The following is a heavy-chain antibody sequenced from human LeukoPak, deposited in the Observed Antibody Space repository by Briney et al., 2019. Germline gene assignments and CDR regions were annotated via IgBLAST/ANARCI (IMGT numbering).Heavy chain of an antibody. CDR1: GYTFTGYY. CDR2: INPNSGGT. V-gene: IGHV1-2*02. J-gene: IGHJ4*02. Sequence: GGSLRLSCKGSGYTFTGYYIHWVRQAPGQGLEWMGWINPNSGGTKYAQKFQGRVTMTRDTSISTAYMELSSLTSDDTALYYCARDGAVAGTAYPEYWGQGTLVTVSS. D-gene: IGHD6-19*01. CDR3: ARDGAVAGTAYPEY.